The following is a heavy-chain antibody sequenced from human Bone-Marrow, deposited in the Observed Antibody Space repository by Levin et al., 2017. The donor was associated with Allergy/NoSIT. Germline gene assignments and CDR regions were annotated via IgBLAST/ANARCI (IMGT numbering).Heavy chain of an antibody. CDR3: VTDESGDEDFDY. D-gene: IGHD7-27*01. CDR2: ITKPSRTI. Sequence: GESLKISCAASGFSLRTSDMNWVRQAPGKGLEWISFITKPSRTISYADSVKGRFTVSRDNVKNLLYLDMNSLRAEDTAVYYCVTDESGDEDFDYWGQGTLVTVSS. J-gene: IGHJ4*02. V-gene: IGHV3-48*01. CDR1: GFSLRTSD.